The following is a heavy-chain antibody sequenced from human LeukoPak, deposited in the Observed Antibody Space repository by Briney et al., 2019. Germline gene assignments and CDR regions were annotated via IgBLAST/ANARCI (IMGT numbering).Heavy chain of an antibody. J-gene: IGHJ2*01. D-gene: IGHD2-15*01. CDR1: GYTFTSYY. CDR3: AREPQQGYCSGGSWHISGDWYFDL. CDR2: INPSDGST. V-gene: IGHV1-46*01. Sequence: GASVKVSCKASGYTFTSYYVHWVRQAPRQGLEWMGIINPSDGSTSYAQKYQGRVTMTRDTSTSTVYMDLSSLRSEDTAVYYCAREPQQGYCSGGSWHISGDWYFDLWGRGTLVTVSS.